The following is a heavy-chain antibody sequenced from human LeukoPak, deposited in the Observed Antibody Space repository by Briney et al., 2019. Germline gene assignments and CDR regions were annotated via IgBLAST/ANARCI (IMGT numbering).Heavy chain of an antibody. CDR1: RGTFINHS. V-gene: IGHV1-69*04. CDR3: ATVPSDYGDDGLAGTDSEYFPH. CDR2: IIPFLVIK. Sequence: SVKVSCKASRGTFINHSLSWVRQAPGQGLEWMGKIIPFLVIKNYAQKFQGRVTMAADKSTNTAYMKLRSLTSDDTAVYYCATVPSDYGDDGLAGTDSEYFPHWGQGTQVTVSS. D-gene: IGHD4-17*01. J-gene: IGHJ1*01.